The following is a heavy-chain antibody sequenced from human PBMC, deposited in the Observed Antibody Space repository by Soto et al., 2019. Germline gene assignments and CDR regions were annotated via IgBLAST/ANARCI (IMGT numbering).Heavy chain of an antibody. Sequence: GGSLRLSCAASGFSFSSSWMSWVRQLPGMGLEWVANMNRDGSENYYVDSVKGRFTISRDNSNNMLYMQMNSLRAEDTAVYYCAKEGSRTISLVMYATPCFDYWGQGTRVTVSS. CDR1: GFSFSSSW. J-gene: IGHJ4*02. CDR2: MNRDGSEN. CDR3: AKEGSRTISLVMYATPCFDY. V-gene: IGHV3-7*01. D-gene: IGHD2-8*01.